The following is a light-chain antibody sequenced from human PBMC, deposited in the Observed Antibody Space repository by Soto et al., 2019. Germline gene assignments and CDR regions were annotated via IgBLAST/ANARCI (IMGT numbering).Light chain of an antibody. J-gene: IGKJ1*01. CDR1: QSVLYSSRNKNY. V-gene: IGKV4-1*01. CDR2: WAS. Sequence: DIVMTQSPDSLAVSLGERATIYCKSSQSVLYSSRNKNYLAWYQQKPGQPPKLLISWASTRESGVPDRFSGRGSGTDFTLTISSLQAEDVAVYFCQQYYTPPPAFGQGTKVEI. CDR3: QQYYTPPPA.